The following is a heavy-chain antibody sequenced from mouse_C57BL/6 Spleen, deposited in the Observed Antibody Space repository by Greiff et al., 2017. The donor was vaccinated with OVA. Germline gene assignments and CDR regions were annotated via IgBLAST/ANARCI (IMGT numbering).Heavy chain of an antibody. CDR3: TRRFAFAY. CDR2: IDPETGGT. J-gene: IGHJ3*01. CDR1: GYTFTDYE. Sequence: VQLQQSGAELVRPGASVTLSCKASGYTFTDYELHWVKQTPVHGLEWIGAIDPETGGTASNQKFKGKAILTADKSSSTAYMALRSLTSEDSAVYYCTRRFAFAYWGQGTLVTVSA. V-gene: IGHV1-15*01.